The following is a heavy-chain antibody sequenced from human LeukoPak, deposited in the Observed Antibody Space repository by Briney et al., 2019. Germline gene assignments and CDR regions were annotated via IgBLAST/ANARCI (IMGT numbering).Heavy chain of an antibody. D-gene: IGHD2-2*02. V-gene: IGHV3-21*01. CDR3: MGDYCTSTSCSTTF. CDR2: INQGTTHI. J-gene: IGHJ4*02. Sequence: GGSLRLSCVTSGFSFSTSAMNWVRQAPGKGLEWVSSINQGTTHIYYAGSVRGRFTISRDNAKRSLYLQMNSLRAEDTAVYYCMGDYCTSTSCSTTFWGQGTLVTVSS. CDR1: GFSFSTSA.